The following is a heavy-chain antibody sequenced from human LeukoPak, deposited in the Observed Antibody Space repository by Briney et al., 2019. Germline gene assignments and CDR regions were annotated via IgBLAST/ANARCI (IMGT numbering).Heavy chain of an antibody. Sequence: SETLSLTCAVSGGSISSSNWWSWVRQPPGKGLEWIGEIYHSGSTNYNPSLEGRVTISVDTSNNQFSLKLSSVTAADTAVYYCARRGTSGWLPDYWGQGTLVTVSS. CDR1: GGSISSSNW. J-gene: IGHJ4*02. CDR2: IYHSGST. CDR3: ARRGTSGWLPDY. D-gene: IGHD6-19*01. V-gene: IGHV4-4*02.